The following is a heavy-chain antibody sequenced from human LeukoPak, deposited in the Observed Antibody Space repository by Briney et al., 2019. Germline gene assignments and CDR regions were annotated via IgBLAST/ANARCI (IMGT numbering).Heavy chain of an antibody. CDR3: AHTSYYYGSGSQDFDY. CDR2: IYWDDDK. J-gene: IGHJ4*02. Sequence: SGPTLVKPTQTLMLTCTFSGFSLSTRGVGVGWIRQPPGKALEWLALIYWDDDKRYSPSLKSRLTITKDTSKNQVVLTMTNMDPVDTATYYCAHTSYYYGSGSQDFDYWGQGTLVTVSS. V-gene: IGHV2-5*02. D-gene: IGHD3-10*01. CDR1: GFSLSTRGVG.